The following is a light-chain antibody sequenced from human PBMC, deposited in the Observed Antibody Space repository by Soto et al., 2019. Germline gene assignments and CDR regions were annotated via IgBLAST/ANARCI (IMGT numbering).Light chain of an antibody. CDR3: QSEDITATYRV. CDR2: KDA. J-gene: IGLJ3*02. Sequence: SYELTQPPSVSVSPGQTARITCSGDELPTQYAYWYQQRPGQAPVLVMYKDAERPSGIPERFSGSTSGTTVTLTISGVQAEDEADYYCQSEDITATYRVFGGGTKLTVL. V-gene: IGLV3-25*02. CDR1: ELPTQY.